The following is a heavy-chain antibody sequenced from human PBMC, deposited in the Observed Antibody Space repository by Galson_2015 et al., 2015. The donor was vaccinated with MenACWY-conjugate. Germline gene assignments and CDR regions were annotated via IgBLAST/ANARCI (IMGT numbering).Heavy chain of an antibody. CDR2: IIPIFGTT. CDR1: GGTFRSYA. J-gene: IGHJ6*02. CDR3: ARLAGDFWSGYNVSFYYGLDV. D-gene: IGHD3-3*01. Sequence: SVKVSCKASGGTFRSYAIGWVRQAPGQGLEWMGGIIPIFGTTDYAQKFQGRVTITADESTSTGYMELSSLRSEDTAIYYCARLAGDFWSGYNVSFYYGLDVWGQGTLVTVSS. V-gene: IGHV1-69*13.